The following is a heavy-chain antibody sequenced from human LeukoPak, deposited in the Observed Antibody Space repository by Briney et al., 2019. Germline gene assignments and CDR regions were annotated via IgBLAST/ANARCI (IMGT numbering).Heavy chain of an antibody. CDR2: VHYSGRT. V-gene: IGHV4-59*08. CDR3: ARRAVTGDPYYLDY. J-gene: IGHJ4*02. Sequence: ETRSLTCTVSDSSFNRYQCSWIRQPPGKGREGSRYVHYSGRTHYNPSIKSRVTMSVDQPKNLCSLKLSSVTAADTAVYFCARRAVTGDPYYLDYWGQGTLVTVSS. CDR1: DSSFNRYQ. D-gene: IGHD4-11*01.